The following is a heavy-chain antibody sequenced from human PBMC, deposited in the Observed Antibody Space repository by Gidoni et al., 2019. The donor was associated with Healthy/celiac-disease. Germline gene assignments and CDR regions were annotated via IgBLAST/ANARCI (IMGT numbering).Heavy chain of an antibody. CDR1: VFTVSSNY. J-gene: IGHJ5*02. D-gene: IGHD5-12*01. CDR2: MYSGGST. CDR3: ARQVALWDWFDP. Sequence: VQLVESGGGLIQPGGSLRLSCAASVFTVSSNYMSGVRQAPGKGLAWVAVMYSGGSTYYADSVKGRFTISRDNAKNTRYLQMKSLRAEDTAVYYCARQVALWDWFDPWGQGTLVTVSS. V-gene: IGHV3-53*01.